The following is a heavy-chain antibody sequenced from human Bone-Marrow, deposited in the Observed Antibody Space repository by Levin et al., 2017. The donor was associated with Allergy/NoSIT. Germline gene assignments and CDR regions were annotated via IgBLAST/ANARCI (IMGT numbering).Heavy chain of an antibody. CDR2: IYYSGST. D-gene: IGHD3-22*01. V-gene: IGHV4-31*03. CDR1: GGSISSGGYY. J-gene: IGHJ5*02. CDR3: ARDGDSSGYYWVWFDP. Sequence: SQTLSLTCTVSGGSISSGGYYWSWIRQHPGKGLEWIGYIYYSGSTYYNPSLKRRVTISVDTSKNQFSLKLSSVTAADTAVYYCARDGDSSGYYWVWFDPWGQGTLVTVSS.